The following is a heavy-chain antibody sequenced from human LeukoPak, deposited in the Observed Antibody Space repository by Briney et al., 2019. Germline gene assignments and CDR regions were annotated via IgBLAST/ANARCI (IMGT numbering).Heavy chain of an antibody. CDR1: GYSISSAYY. CDR2: IYDSGTS. J-gene: IGHJ4*02. Sequence: SETLSLTCTVSGYSISSAYYWGWIRQPPGKGLEWIGSIYDSGTSYYNPSLKSRVSISVDTSKNQFSLRLSSVTAADTAVYYCARKQRFCSSSTCRYVGIDYWGQGTLVTVSS. D-gene: IGHD2-2*01. V-gene: IGHV4-38-2*02. CDR3: ARKQRFCSSSTCRYVGIDY.